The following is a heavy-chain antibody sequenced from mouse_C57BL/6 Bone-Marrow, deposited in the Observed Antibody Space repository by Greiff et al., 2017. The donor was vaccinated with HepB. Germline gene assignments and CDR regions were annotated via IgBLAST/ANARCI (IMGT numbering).Heavy chain of an antibody. CDR2: IYPRSGNT. CDR1: GYTFTSYG. CDR3: ARGITTVVPAGFAY. V-gene: IGHV1-81*01. Sequence: QVQLQQSGAELARPGASVKLSCKASGYTFTSYGISWVKQRTGQGLEWIGEIYPRSGNTYYNEKFKGKATLTADKSSSTAYMELRSLTSEDSAVYFCARGITTVVPAGFAYWGQGTLVTVSA. J-gene: IGHJ3*01. D-gene: IGHD1-1*01.